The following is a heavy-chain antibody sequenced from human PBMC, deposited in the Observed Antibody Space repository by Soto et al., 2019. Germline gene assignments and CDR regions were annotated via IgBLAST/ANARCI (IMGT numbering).Heavy chain of an antibody. D-gene: IGHD2-15*01. Sequence: QVQLVQCGAEVKKPGASVKVSCKASGYTFTGYYMHWVRQAPGQGLEWMGWINPNSGGTNYAQKFQGWVTMTRDTSISTAYMELSRLRSDDTAVYYCARLKIYCSGGSCYPHYYYGMDVWGQGTTVTVSS. CDR2: INPNSGGT. V-gene: IGHV1-2*04. J-gene: IGHJ6*02. CDR1: GYTFTGYY. CDR3: ARLKIYCSGGSCYPHYYYGMDV.